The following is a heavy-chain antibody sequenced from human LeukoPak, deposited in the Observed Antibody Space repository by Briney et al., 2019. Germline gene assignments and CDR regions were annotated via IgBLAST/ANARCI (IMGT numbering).Heavy chain of an antibody. CDR2: IISFFGAA. D-gene: IGHD3-9*01. J-gene: IGHJ5*02. CDR1: GGTFNGSG. CDR3: TRDPSVDYDLLSHWFDP. V-gene: IGHV1-69*01. Sequence: GSSVKFSCKASGGTFNGSGISWVQQAPGQGLEWMGGIISFFGAAHYIQKFQGRLTITADESTSTAYIELSSLTSEDTAVYYCTRDPSVDYDLLSHWFDPWGQGTLVTVSS.